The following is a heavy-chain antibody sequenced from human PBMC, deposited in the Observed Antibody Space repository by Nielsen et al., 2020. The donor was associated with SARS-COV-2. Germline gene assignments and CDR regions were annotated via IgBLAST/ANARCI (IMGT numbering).Heavy chain of an antibody. CDR2: IIPIFGTA. CDR1: GGTFSSYA. J-gene: IGHJ4*02. V-gene: IGHV1-69*13. Sequence: SVKVSCKASGGTFSSYAISWVRQAPGQGLEWMGGIIPIFGTANYAQKFQGRVTITADESTSTAYMELSSLRSEDTAVYYCAASGMGYDILTGYWYFDYWGQGTLVTVSS. CDR3: AASGMGYDILTGYWYFDY. D-gene: IGHD3-9*01.